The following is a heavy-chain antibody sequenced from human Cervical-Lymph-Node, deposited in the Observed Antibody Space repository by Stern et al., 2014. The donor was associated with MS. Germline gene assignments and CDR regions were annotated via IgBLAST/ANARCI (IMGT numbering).Heavy chain of an antibody. J-gene: IGHJ6*02. CDR3: ARDNDDNGMDV. V-gene: IGHV1-69*01. Sequence: VQLVESGAEVKKPGSSVNVSCKASGGTFINHAISWVRQAPGQGLEWMGVFIPIFGTTDYAQKFQGRVTISADESANTAYMELSSLRSQDTAVYYCARDNDDNGMDVWGQGTTVIVSS. CDR1: GGTFINHA. D-gene: IGHD2-8*01. CDR2: FIPIFGTT.